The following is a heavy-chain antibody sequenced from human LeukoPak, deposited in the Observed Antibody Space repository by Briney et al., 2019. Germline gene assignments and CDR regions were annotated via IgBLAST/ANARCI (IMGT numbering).Heavy chain of an antibody. CDR1: GGSFSGYY. CDR2: IIHSGST. CDR3: ARGRLVRGVILRYYYYGMDV. D-gene: IGHD3-10*01. V-gene: IGHV4-34*01. Sequence: PSETLSLTCAVYGGSFSGYYWSWIRQPPGKGLEWIGEIIHSGSTNYNPSLKSRVTISVDTSKNQFSLKLSSVTAADTAVYYCARGRLVRGVILRYYYYGMDVWGQGTTVTVSS. J-gene: IGHJ6*02.